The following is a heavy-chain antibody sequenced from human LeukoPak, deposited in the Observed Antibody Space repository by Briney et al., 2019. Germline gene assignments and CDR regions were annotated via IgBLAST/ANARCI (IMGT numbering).Heavy chain of an antibody. Sequence: SETLSLTCAVYGGSFSGYYWSWIRQPPGKGLEWIGEINHSGSTNYNPSLKSRVPISVDTSKNQFSLKLSSVTAADTAVYYCARGPVVGTGTTRVFDYWGQGTLVTVSS. D-gene: IGHD1-7*01. V-gene: IGHV4-34*01. CDR1: GGSFSGYY. J-gene: IGHJ4*02. CDR3: ARGPVVGTGTTRVFDY. CDR2: INHSGST.